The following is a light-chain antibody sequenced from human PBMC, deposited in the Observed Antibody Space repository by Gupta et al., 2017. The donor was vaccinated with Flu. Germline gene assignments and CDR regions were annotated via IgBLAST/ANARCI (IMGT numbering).Light chain of an antibody. CDR3: QEWDFSTAV. CDR1: KFGDKY. CDR2: QDS. Sequence: SYELTQPPSLSVSPGQTATITCSGEKFGDKYACWYQQRPGQSPVVFIYQDSKRPSGIPYCVSGSDSATTVTMNSSGAQAMDDSYYSCQEWDFSTAVFGTGTRLTVL. J-gene: IGLJ1*01. V-gene: IGLV3-1*01.